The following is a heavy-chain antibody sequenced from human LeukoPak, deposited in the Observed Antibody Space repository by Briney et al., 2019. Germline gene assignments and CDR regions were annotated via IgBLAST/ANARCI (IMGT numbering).Heavy chain of an antibody. CDR2: IYYTGNT. CDR1: GDSITGYY. J-gene: IGHJ4*02. Sequence: PSETLSLTCTVSGDSITGYYWGWIRQPPGKGLEWIGNIYYTGNTYYNPSLKSRVTISVDTSKNQFSLKLNSVTAADTAVYYCARVSGYDWESFYDYWGQGTLVTVSS. CDR3: ARVSGYDWESFYDY. D-gene: IGHD5-12*01. V-gene: IGHV4-39*07.